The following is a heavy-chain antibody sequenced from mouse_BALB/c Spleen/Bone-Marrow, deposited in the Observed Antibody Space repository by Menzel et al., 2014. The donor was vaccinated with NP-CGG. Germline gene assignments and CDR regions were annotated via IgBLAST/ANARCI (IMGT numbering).Heavy chain of an antibody. CDR2: IRNKANGYTT. CDR1: GFTFXDYY. Sequence: EVQGVESGGGLVQPGGSLRLSCAPSGFTFXDYYMNWVRQPPGKALEWLGFIRNKANGYTTEYSASVKSRFTISRDNSQNILYLQMNTLRADDSATYYCARDKGRVFFDYWGQGTTLTVSS. V-gene: IGHV7-3*02. J-gene: IGHJ2*01. CDR3: ARDKGRVFFDY.